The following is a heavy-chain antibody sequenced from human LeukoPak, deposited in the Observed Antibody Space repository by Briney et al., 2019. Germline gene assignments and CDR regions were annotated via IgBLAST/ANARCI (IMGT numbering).Heavy chain of an antibody. CDR1: GFTFSSYA. CDR3: ARGGYSSSWYRFDY. CDR2: ISGSGGST. J-gene: IGHJ4*02. D-gene: IGHD6-13*01. Sequence: GGSLRLSCAASGFTFSSYAMSWVRQAPGKGLEWVSAISGSGGSTYYADSVRGRFTISRDNSKNTLYLQMNSLRAEDTAVYYCARGGYSSSWYRFDYWGQGTLVTVSS. V-gene: IGHV3-23*01.